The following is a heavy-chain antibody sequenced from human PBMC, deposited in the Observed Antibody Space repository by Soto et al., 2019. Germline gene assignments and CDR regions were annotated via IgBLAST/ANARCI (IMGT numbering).Heavy chain of an antibody. CDR2: IIPIFGTA. CDR3: ARTILGYCSGGSCYPLYFDY. CDR1: GGTFSSYA. D-gene: IGHD2-15*01. V-gene: IGHV1-69*12. J-gene: IGHJ4*02. Sequence: QVQLVQSGAEVKKPGSSVKVSCKASGGTFSSYAISWVRQAPGQGLEWMGGIIPIFGTANYAQKFQGRVTIPADESTSTAYMELGSVRPEDTAVEYCARTILGYCSGGSCYPLYFDYWGQGALVTVSS.